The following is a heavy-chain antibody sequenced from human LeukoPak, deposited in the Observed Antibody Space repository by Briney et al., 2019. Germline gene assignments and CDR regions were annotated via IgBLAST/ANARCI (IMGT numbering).Heavy chain of an antibody. D-gene: IGHD5-12*01. J-gene: IGHJ4*02. CDR1: GGTFSSYA. CDR2: IIPIFGTA. Sequence: GSSVKVSCKAPGGTFSSYAISWVRQAPGQGLEWMGGIIPIFGTANYAQKFQGRVTITTDESTSTAYMELSSLRSEDTAVYYCARGYVDIVATQYYFDYWGQGTLVTVSS. V-gene: IGHV1-69*05. CDR3: ARGYVDIVATQYYFDY.